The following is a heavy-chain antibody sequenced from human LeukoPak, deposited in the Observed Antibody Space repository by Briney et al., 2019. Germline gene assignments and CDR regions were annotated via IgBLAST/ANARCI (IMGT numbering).Heavy chain of an antibody. V-gene: IGHV4-59*07. CDR3: ARSSAHSYGDFHF. Sequence: SDTLSLTCSVSGVSITTNYWSWIRQPPGKGLEWLGYIHHSGATSYNPSLKSRGTVSLDTSNNQFSLKVTSVTAADTAVYYCARSSAHSYGDFHFWGQGNLVTVSS. J-gene: IGHJ4*02. CDR2: IHHSGAT. D-gene: IGHD5-18*01. CDR1: GVSITTNY.